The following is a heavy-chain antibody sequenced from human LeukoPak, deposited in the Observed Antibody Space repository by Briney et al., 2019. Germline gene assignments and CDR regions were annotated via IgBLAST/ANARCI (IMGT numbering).Heavy chain of an antibody. J-gene: IGHJ4*02. CDR3: ARVAHPSRNGYYLGY. V-gene: IGHV4-34*01. Sequence: SETLSLTCAVYGGSFSDYYWTWVRQSPGKGLEWIGEINHSGSTNYNPSLKSRVTISADTSKSQFSLKVTSVTAADTALYYCARVAHPSRNGYYLGYWGQGTLVTIPS. D-gene: IGHD5-12*01. CDR2: INHSGST. CDR1: GGSFSDYY.